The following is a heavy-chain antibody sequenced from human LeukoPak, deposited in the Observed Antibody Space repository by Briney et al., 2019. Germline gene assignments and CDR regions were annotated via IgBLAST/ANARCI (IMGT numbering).Heavy chain of an antibody. Sequence: GGPLRLSCAASGFTFSSYWMHWVRQAPGKGLVWVSRINSDGSSTSYADSVKGRFTISRDNAKNTLYLQMNSLRAEDTAVYYCASPPSSGWYNYFDYWGQGTLVTVSS. D-gene: IGHD6-19*01. CDR1: GFTFSSYW. V-gene: IGHV3-74*01. CDR3: ASPPSSGWYNYFDY. J-gene: IGHJ4*02. CDR2: INSDGSST.